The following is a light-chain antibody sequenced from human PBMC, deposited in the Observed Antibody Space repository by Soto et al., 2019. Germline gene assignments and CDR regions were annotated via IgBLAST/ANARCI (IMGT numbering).Light chain of an antibody. V-gene: IGLV2-14*01. CDR3: SSYTSSSTRV. CDR2: EVS. J-gene: IGLJ1*01. Sequence: QSALTQPASVSGSPGQSITISCTGTSSDVGGYNYVSWYQQHPGKAPKLMIYEVSNRPSGVSNCFSGSKSGNTASLTISGLQAEDEADYYCSSYTSSSTRVFGTGTKVTVL. CDR1: SSDVGGYNY.